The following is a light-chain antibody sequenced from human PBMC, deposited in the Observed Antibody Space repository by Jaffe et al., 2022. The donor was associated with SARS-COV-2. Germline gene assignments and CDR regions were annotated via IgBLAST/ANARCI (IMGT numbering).Light chain of an antibody. V-gene: IGKV3-11*01. J-gene: IGKJ3*01. CDR3: QQRRDWPVT. CDR2: DAS. Sequence: EIVLTQSPATLSLSPGERATLSCRASQSVSSFLGWYQQKPGQAPRLLIYDASNRATGIPARFSGSGSGTDFTLTITSLEPEDFAVYYCQQRRDWPVTFGPGTKVDIK. CDR1: QSVSSF.